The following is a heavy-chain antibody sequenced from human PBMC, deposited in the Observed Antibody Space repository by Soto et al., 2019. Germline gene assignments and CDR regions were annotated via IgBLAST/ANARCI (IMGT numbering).Heavy chain of an antibody. Sequence: GGSLRLSCVASGFTFSSYAMHWVRQAPGRGLEWVAFISYDARNTYYADSVRGRFTTSRDNSENTLHLQLNSLRTEDTAVCYCASHLRLPGMAVAGQDWFFDLWGRVTLVPVSS. CDR2: ISYDARNT. CDR3: ASHLRLPGMAVAGQDWFFDL. D-gene: IGHD6-19*01. J-gene: IGHJ2*01. V-gene: IGHV3-30*04. CDR1: GFTFSSYA.